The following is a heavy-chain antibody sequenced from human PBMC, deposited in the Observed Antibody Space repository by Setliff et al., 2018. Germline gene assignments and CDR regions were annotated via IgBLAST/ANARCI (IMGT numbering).Heavy chain of an antibody. CDR3: ARSPPNRGVGQGHHMDV. V-gene: IGHV1-18*01. D-gene: IGHD1-26*01. J-gene: IGHJ6*03. Sequence: ASVKVSCKASGYIFNTFGINWMRRAPGQGLEWIGWISPYNGDTKYAQNLQGRVTLTTDTSTSTAYVEGRSLRSDDTAVYYCARSPPNRGVGQGHHMDVWGKGTTVTVSS. CDR2: ISPYNGDT. CDR1: GYIFNTFG.